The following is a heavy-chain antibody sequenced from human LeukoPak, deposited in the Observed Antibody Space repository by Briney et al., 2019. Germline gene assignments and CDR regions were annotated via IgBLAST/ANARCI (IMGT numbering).Heavy chain of an antibody. J-gene: IGHJ4*02. CDR3: ARVYGGSSAGRSFDY. Sequence: GASVKVSCKASGYTFTGYYMHWVRQAPGQGLEWMGWINPNSGGTNYAQKFQGRVTMTTDTSTNTAYMDLRSLTSDDTAVYYCARVYGGSSAGRSFDYWGQGTLVTVSP. D-gene: IGHD1-26*01. CDR1: GYTFTGYY. CDR2: INPNSGGT. V-gene: IGHV1-2*02.